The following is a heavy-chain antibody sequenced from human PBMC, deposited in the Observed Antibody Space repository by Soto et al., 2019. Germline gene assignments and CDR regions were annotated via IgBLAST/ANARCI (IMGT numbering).Heavy chain of an antibody. V-gene: IGHV3-43*01. Sequence: GGSLRLSCAASGFTFDDYTMHWVRQAPGKGLEWVSLISWDGGSTYYADSVKGRFTISRDNGKNSLYLQMNSLRTEDTALYYCAKVRGGYSYGTTDFDYWGQGTLVTVSS. CDR2: ISWDGGST. J-gene: IGHJ4*02. CDR1: GFTFDDYT. CDR3: AKVRGGYSYGTTDFDY. D-gene: IGHD5-18*01.